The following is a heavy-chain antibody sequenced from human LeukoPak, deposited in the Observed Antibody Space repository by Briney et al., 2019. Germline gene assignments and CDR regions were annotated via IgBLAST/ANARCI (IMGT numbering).Heavy chain of an antibody. CDR2: LFSSSIYT. CDR3: ARAGTGEGALDI. D-gene: IGHD7-27*01. Sequence: GGSLRLSCAASGFTFSHYSMNWLRQAPGKGLEWVSYLFSSSIYTNYADSVEGRFTISSDNAENSLFLQMSSLKAEDTAVYYCARAGTGEGALDIWGQGTMVAVSS. CDR1: GFTFSHYS. J-gene: IGHJ3*02. V-gene: IGHV3-11*05.